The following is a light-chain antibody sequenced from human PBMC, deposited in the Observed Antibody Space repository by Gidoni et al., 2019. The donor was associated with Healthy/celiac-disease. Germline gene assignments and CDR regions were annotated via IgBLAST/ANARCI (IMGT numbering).Light chain of an antibody. CDR2: AAS. V-gene: IGKV1-9*01. CDR1: QGISSY. J-gene: IGKJ3*01. CDR3: QQLNSYLFT. Sequence: DIQLTQSPSFLSASVGDRVTITCRASQGISSYLAWYQQKPGKAPHLLIYAASTLQSGVPSRFSGSGSGTEFTLTISSLQPEDFATYYCQQLNSYLFTFGPXTKVDIK.